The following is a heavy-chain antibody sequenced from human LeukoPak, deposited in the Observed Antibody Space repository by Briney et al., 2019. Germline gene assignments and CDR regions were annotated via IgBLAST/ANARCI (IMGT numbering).Heavy chain of an antibody. J-gene: IGHJ5*02. CDR1: GYTFTSYG. CDR2: ISAYNGYT. CDR3: ARATPSSIAARPSPGFDP. V-gene: IGHV1-18*01. D-gene: IGHD6-6*01. Sequence: LEASVKVSCKASGYTFTSYGISWVRQAPGQGLEWMGWISAYNGYTHFAQKFQGRVTMTRDMSTSTVYMELSSLRSEDTAVYYCARATPSSIAARPSPGFDPWGQGTLVTVSS.